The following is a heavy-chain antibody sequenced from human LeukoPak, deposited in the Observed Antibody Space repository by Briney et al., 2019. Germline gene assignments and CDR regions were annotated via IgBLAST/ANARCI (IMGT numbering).Heavy chain of an antibody. CDR1: GFRFSDYY. D-gene: IGHD1-26*01. V-gene: IGHV3-11*03. Sequence: GGSLRCSCAASGFRFSDYYMSWIRQAPGKGLECVSYIDSSSSDTNYADSVKGRFTISRDNAKNSLYLRMTSLRAEDTAVYYCASYSGTDGLDHWGQGVLVTVSS. CDR3: ASYSGTDGLDH. J-gene: IGHJ4*02. CDR2: IDSSSSDT.